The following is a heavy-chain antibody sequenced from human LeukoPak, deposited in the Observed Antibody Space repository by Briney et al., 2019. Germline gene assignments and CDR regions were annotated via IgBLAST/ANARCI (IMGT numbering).Heavy chain of an antibody. Sequence: SETLSLTCTVSGGSISSSTYYWGWIRQPPGKGLEWIGSIYYTGSTYHNPSLRSRVIISADTSKNQFSLNLSSVTAADTAVYYCASRGYSYGFNLDYWGQGTLVTVSS. CDR2: IYYTGST. J-gene: IGHJ4*02. D-gene: IGHD5-18*01. CDR1: GGSISSSTYY. CDR3: ASRGYSYGFNLDY. V-gene: IGHV4-39*01.